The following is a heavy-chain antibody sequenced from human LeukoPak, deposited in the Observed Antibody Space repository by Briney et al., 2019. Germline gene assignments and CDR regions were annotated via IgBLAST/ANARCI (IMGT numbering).Heavy chain of an antibody. CDR2: LSGSGGAT. V-gene: IGHV3-23*01. J-gene: IGHJ4*02. CDR1: EFTLCRFT. Sequence: GGSLRLSCEDSEFTLCRFTVCRISQPPGTGLEWVSTLSGSGGATYYADSVKGRFTTSRDNSKDTLYLQMDNLRADDTAVYYCAKQIGSHTFLSYYFDYWGQGTLVIVSS. CDR3: AKQIGSHTFLSYYFDY. D-gene: IGHD2-2*02.